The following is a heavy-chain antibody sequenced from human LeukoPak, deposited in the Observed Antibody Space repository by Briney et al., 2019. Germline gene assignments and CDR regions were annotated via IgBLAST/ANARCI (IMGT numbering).Heavy chain of an antibody. Sequence: GGSLRLSCAASGFTVSSNYMSWVRQAPGKGLEWVSVIYSGGSTYYADSVKGRFTISRDNSKNTLYLQMNSLRAEDTAVYYCANRRPNLQYGSSYYYGMDVWGQGTTVTVSS. V-gene: IGHV3-66*01. D-gene: IGHD3-10*01. CDR2: IYSGGST. CDR3: ANRRPNLQYGSSYYYGMDV. CDR1: GFTVSSNY. J-gene: IGHJ6*02.